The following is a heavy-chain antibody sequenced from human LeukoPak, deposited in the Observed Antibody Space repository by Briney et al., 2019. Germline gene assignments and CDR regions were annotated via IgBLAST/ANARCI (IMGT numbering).Heavy chain of an antibody. Sequence: GGSLRLSCAASGFTFSSYAMSWVRQAPGKGLEWVSAISGSGGSTYYADSVKGRFTISRDNAKNSLYLQMNSLRAEDTAVYYCARVPGGYSSGWRYYWGQGTLVTVSS. V-gene: IGHV3-23*01. CDR3: ARVPGGYSSGWRYY. CDR1: GFTFSSYA. J-gene: IGHJ4*02. CDR2: ISGSGGST. D-gene: IGHD6-19*01.